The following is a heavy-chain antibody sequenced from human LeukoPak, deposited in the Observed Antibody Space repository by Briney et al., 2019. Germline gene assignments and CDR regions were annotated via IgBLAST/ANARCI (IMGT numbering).Heavy chain of an antibody. CDR2: IYYSGST. V-gene: IGHV4-59*08. D-gene: IGHD6-19*01. CDR1: GGSISSYY. J-gene: IGHJ3*02. Sequence: PSETLSLTCTVSGGSISSYYWSWIRQPPGKGLEWIGYIYYSGSTNYNPSLKSRVTISVDTSKNQFPLKLSSVTAADTAVYYCARPRSFGGYSSGSDAFDIWGQGTMVTVSS. CDR3: ARPRSFGGYSSGSDAFDI.